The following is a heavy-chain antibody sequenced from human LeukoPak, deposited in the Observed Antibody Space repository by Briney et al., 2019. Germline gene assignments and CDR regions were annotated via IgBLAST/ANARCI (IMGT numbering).Heavy chain of an antibody. CDR2: ISSSSSTI. J-gene: IGHJ4*02. V-gene: IGHV3-48*04. Sequence: PGGSLRLSCAASGFTFSSYSMNWVRQAPGKGLEWVSYISSSSSTIYYADSVKGRFTISRDNTKNSIYLQMNSLRTEDTALYFCAKRGSAWYYFDSWGQGTLVTVSS. CDR3: AKRGSAWYYFDS. CDR1: GFTFSSYS. D-gene: IGHD6-19*01.